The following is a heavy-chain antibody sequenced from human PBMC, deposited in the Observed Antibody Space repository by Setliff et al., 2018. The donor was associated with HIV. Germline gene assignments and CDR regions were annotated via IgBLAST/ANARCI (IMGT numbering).Heavy chain of an antibody. CDR2: INTNGGGT. Sequence: GASVKVSCKASGYTFTSYHLHWLRQAPGQGLEWMGIINTNGGGTNYAQKFQSRITVTSDTSTSTVYTEVHSLTSEDTAVYYCASPPLETEQHSSSWYFDYWGQGTLVTVSS. D-gene: IGHD6-13*01. V-gene: IGHV1-46*01. J-gene: IGHJ4*02. CDR3: ASPPLETEQHSSSWYFDY. CDR1: GYTFTSYH.